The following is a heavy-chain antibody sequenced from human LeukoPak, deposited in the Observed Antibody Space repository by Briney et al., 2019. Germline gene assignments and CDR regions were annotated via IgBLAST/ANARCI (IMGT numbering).Heavy chain of an antibody. Sequence: GGSLRLSCAASGFTVSTNYMSWVLQAPGKGLEWVSFIYSGGSTYYGDSVKGRFTISRDNSKNTLYLQMNSLRAEDTAVYYCARHDNAGSCTNGVCYGSYWYFDLWGRGTLVTVSS. CDR3: ARHDNAGSCTNGVCYGSYWYFDL. CDR1: GFTVSTNY. CDR2: IYSGGST. J-gene: IGHJ2*01. V-gene: IGHV3-66*04. D-gene: IGHD2-8*01.